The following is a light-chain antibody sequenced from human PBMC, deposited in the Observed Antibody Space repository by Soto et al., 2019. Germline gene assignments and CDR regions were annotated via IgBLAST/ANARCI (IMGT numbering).Light chain of an antibody. CDR3: QQYDTWPLT. J-gene: IGKJ4*01. V-gene: IGKV3D-15*01. CDR1: QYGSTN. CDR2: DIS. Sequence: ETVMTQFPATLSVSPGERATLSCRASQYGSTNLAWYHQQPGQPPRLLIYDISNRSTGIPARFSGSGSETEFALTITSLQSEDFAVYYCQQYDTWPLTFGGGTKVEIK.